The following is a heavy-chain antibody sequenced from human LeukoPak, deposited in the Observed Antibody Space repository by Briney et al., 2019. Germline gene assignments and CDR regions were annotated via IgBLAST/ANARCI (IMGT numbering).Heavy chain of an antibody. CDR3: ARLFGLLPDY. Sequence: SETLPLTCTVSGGSISSSSYYWGWIRQPPGKGLEWIGSIYYSGSTYYNPSLKSRVTISVDTSKNQFSLKLSSVTAADTAVYYCARLFGLLPDYWGQGTLVTVSS. D-gene: IGHD2-15*01. J-gene: IGHJ4*02. V-gene: IGHV4-39*01. CDR1: GGSISSSSYY. CDR2: IYYSGST.